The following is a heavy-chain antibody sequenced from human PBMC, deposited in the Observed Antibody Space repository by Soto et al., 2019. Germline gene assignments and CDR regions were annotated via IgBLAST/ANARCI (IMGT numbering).Heavy chain of an antibody. CDR3: ARDNDRPQLGGNYYYILDV. Sequence: QVHLEQSGAEVKKPGSSVKVSCKASGGTFRTAAVSWVRQAPGQGLEWLGGIMPVFRTPDYAQKFQGRVTLTXDXATSTAYMELSGLRSDDTAVYYCARDNDRPQLGGNYYYILDVWGQGTTITVSS. J-gene: IGHJ6*02. V-gene: IGHV1-69*05. CDR1: GGTFRTAA. CDR2: IMPVFRTP. D-gene: IGHD2-8*01.